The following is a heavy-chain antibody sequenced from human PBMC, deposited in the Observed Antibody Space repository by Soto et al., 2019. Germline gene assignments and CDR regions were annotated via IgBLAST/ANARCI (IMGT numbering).Heavy chain of an antibody. Sequence: SGPTLVNPTQTLTLTCTFSGFSLSTSGMCASWIRQPPGKALEWLALIDWDGDKYYSTSLKTRLTISKDTSKNQVVLTMTNMDPVDTATYYCARIQRNSVSPHYDFWSGPNYYGMDVWGQGTTVTVS. CDR3: ARIQRNSVSPHYDFWSGPNYYGMDV. J-gene: IGHJ6*02. CDR2: IDWDGDK. V-gene: IGHV2-70*01. D-gene: IGHD3-3*01. CDR1: GFSLSTSGMC.